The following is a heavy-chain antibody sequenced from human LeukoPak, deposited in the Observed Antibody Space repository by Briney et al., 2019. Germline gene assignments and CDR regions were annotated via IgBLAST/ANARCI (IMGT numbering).Heavy chain of an antibody. J-gene: IGHJ4*02. CDR1: GYTFTGYY. CDR2: INPNSGFA. V-gene: IGHV1-2*03. CDR3: ARGQQWLEAFDY. D-gene: IGHD6-19*01. Sequence: LEASVKVSCKASGYTFTGYYIHWVRQAPGQGPQWMGWINPNSGFAHYPQNFQGRLTMTRDTSISTVYMELSRLRSDDTAVYYCARGQQWLEAFDYWGLGTLVTVSS.